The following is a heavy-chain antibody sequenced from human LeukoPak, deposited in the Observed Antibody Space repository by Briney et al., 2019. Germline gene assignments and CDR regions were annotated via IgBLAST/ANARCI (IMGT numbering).Heavy chain of an antibody. D-gene: IGHD2-8*01. CDR2: INPSGGST. CDR3: AREDVVLVDAVRYYYYGMDV. V-gene: IGHV1-46*01. CDR1: GYNFISYY. J-gene: IGHJ6*02. Sequence: ASVKVSCKASGYNFISYYMHWVRHAPGQGLEWMGIINPSGGSTSYAQKFQDRVTMTRDTSTSTVCMELSSLKSEDTAVYYCAREDVVLVDAVRYYYYGMDVWGQGTTVTVSS.